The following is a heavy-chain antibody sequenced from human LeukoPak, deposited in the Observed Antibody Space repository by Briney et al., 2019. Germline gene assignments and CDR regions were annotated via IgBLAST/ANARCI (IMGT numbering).Heavy chain of an antibody. J-gene: IGHJ4*02. D-gene: IGHD3-22*01. CDR3: ARGRTTYYYDSSANPLDY. CDR2: IGSSDSTT. Sequence: GGSLRLSCVASGFTFSSYEMNWVRQAPGKGLEWLSYIGSSDSTTHYADSVKGRFTISRDNAKNSLYLQMNSLRAEDTAVYYCARGRTTYYYDSSANPLDYWGQGTLVTVSS. CDR1: GFTFSSYE. V-gene: IGHV3-48*03.